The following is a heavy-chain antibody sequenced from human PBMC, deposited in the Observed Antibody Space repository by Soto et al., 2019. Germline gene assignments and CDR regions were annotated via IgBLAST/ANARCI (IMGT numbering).Heavy chain of an antibody. CDR1: GGSFSGYY. CDR2: INHSGST. CDR3: ARSSKRVPAARDYYYYYYMDV. J-gene: IGHJ6*03. D-gene: IGHD2-2*01. Sequence: SETLSLTCAVYGGSFSGYYWSWIRQPPGKGLEWIGEINHSGSTNYNPSLKSRVTISVDTSKNQFSLKLSSVTAADTAVYYCARSSKRVPAARDYYYYYYMDVWGKGTTVTVSS. V-gene: IGHV4-34*01.